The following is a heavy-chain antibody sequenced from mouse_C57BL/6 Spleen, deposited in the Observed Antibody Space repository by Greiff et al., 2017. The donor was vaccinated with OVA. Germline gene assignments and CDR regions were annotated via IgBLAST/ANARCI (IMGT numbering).Heavy chain of an antibody. CDR3: AIYYDYDVPY. CDR2: IYPGDGDT. CDR1: GYAFSSSW. D-gene: IGHD2-4*01. V-gene: IGHV1-82*01. Sequence: QVQLQQSGPELVQPGASVKLSCKASGYAFSSSWMHWVKQRPGKGLEWIGRIYPGDGDTNYTGKFQGTATLTADQSSSTDYMQLSSLTSEDSAVYFCAIYYDYDVPYWGQGTLVTVSA. J-gene: IGHJ3*01.